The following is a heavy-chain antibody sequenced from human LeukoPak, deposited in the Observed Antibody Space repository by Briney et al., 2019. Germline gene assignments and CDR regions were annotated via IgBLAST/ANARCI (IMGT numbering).Heavy chain of an antibody. CDR1: GFTFSSYS. V-gene: IGHV3-23*01. D-gene: IGHD3-10*01. Sequence: GGSLRLSCAVSGFTFSSYSMRWVRHAPGEGLVWVSAISGSGGSTYYGDSVKGRVTISRDNSKHTLYLQMHSLRAEDTAVYYCAKWRGAYYYGSRLDYWGQGTLVTVSS. CDR3: AKWRGAYYYGSRLDY. CDR2: ISGSGGST. J-gene: IGHJ4*02.